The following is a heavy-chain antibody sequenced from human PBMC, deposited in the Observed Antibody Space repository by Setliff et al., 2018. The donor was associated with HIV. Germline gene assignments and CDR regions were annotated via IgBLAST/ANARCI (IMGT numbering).Heavy chain of an antibody. J-gene: IGHJ3*02. V-gene: IGHV3-66*02. CDR1: GFTVSSHY. D-gene: IGHD2-8*01. Sequence: RLYCAASGFTVSSHYMSWVRQAPGKGLEWVSVINSGGTPYYADSEKGRVTISRDNSKNTLYLQMNSLRPEDTVVYYCVREKWRAYDIWGQGTIVTDS. CDR3: VREKWRAYDI. CDR2: INSGGTP.